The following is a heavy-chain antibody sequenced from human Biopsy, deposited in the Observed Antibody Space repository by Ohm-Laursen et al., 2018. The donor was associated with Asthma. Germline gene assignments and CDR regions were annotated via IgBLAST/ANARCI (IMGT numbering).Heavy chain of an antibody. D-gene: IGHD2-21*02. CDR3: ARGVDRVTGLLDHFDS. V-gene: IGHV4-59*01. Sequence: PPGTLSLTCIVSGGPINNFYWSWIRQPPGKGLESIGHVYYSGSTNYNPSLKSRVTISIDASKNQFSLKLTSVTAADTAVYYCARGVDRVTGLLDHFDSWGQGTLVTVSS. CDR2: VYYSGST. J-gene: IGHJ4*02. CDR1: GGPINNFY.